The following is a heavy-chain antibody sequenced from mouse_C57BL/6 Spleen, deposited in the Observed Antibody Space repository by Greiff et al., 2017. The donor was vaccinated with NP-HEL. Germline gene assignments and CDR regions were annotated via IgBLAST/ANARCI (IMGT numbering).Heavy chain of an antibody. CDR3: ARDGYYYGSSYFDY. CDR2: IYPGSGST. Sequence: VQLQQPGAELVKPGASVKMSCKASGYTFTSYWITWVKQRPGQGLEWIGDIYPGSGSTNYNEKFKSKATLTVDTSSSTAYMQLSSLTSEDSAVYYCARDGYYYGSSYFDYWGQGTTLTVSS. D-gene: IGHD1-1*01. J-gene: IGHJ2*01. CDR1: GYTFTSYW. V-gene: IGHV1-55*01.